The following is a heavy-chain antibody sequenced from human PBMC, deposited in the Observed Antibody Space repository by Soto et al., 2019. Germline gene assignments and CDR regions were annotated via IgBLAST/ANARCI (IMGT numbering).Heavy chain of an antibody. CDR2: IYWNDDK. CDR3: ANRLRWLAKFDY. CDR1: GFSLTTSGVG. V-gene: IGHV2-5*01. J-gene: IGHJ4*02. D-gene: IGHD6-19*01. Sequence: GXDAPLVNPTQILTLTCTFSGFSLTTSGVGVGWIRQPPGKALEWLALIYWNDDKRYSPSLKSRLTITKDTSKNQVVLTMNNMDPVDTATYYCANRLRWLAKFDYWGQGTLVTVYS.